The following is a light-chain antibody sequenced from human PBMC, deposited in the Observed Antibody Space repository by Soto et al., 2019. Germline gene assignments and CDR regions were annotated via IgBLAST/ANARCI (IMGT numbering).Light chain of an antibody. CDR1: SSDVGGYTY. Sequence: ALTQPASVSGSPGQSITISCTGTSSDVGGYTYVSWYQQHPGKAPKLMIFEVSNRPSGVSNRFSGSKSGNTASLTISGLQAEDEADYYCSSYTSSSTRVFGTGTKVTVL. J-gene: IGLJ1*01. CDR3: SSYTSSSTRV. V-gene: IGLV2-14*01. CDR2: EVS.